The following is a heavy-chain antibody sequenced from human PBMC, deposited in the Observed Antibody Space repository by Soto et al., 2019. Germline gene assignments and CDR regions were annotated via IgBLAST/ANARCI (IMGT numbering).Heavy chain of an antibody. CDR1: GYTFSNYG. CDR3: ARVVTGAKAWFGP. D-gene: IGHD2-2*01. V-gene: IGHV1-18*01. CDR2: ISLYSDGT. J-gene: IGHJ5*02. Sequence: ASVKVSCKTSGYTFSNYGITWVRQAPGQPLEWLGWISLYSDGTNYAQKFQGRVSMTTDTSTTTAYMELRSLRSDDTAVYYCARVVTGAKAWFGPWGQGTLVTVSS.